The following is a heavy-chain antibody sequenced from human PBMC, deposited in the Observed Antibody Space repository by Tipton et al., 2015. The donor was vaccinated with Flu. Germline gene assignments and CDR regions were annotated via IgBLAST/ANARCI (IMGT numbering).Heavy chain of an antibody. J-gene: IGHJ5*02. Sequence: LRLSCAASGLTVSSNYLSWVRQAPGKGLEWIGEINHSGSTNYNPSLKSRVTISVDTSKNQFSLKLSSVTAADTAVYYCARAVLRFLEWTTPSRKYNWFDPWGQGTLVTVSS. D-gene: IGHD3-3*01. V-gene: IGHV4-34*01. CDR2: INHSGST. CDR3: ARAVLRFLEWTTPSRKYNWFDP. CDR1: GLTVSSNY.